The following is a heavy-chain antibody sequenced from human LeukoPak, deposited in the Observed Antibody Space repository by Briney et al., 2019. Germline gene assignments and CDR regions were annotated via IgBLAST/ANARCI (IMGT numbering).Heavy chain of an antibody. V-gene: IGHV4-59*12. J-gene: IGHJ3*02. CDR1: GGSIDSYY. Sequence: SETLSLTCTVSGGSIDSYYWSWIRQPPGKRLEWIGYLYYTGSTNYNPSLKSRVTMSVDTSKNQFSLKLSSVTAADTAVYYCARGRYCSADICSGGDAFDIWGQGTMVSVSS. CDR2: LYYTGST. D-gene: IGHD2-15*01. CDR3: ARGRYCSADICSGGDAFDI.